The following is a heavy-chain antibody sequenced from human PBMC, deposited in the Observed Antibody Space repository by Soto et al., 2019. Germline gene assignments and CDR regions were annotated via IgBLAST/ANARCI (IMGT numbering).Heavy chain of an antibody. CDR2: IYYSGST. CDR3: ARRYGDYVPFDY. Sequence: SETLSLTCTVSGYSISVYYWSWIRQPPGKGLEWIGYIYYSGSTNYNPSLKSRVTISVDTSKNQFSLKLSSVTAADTAVYYCARRYGDYVPFDYWGQGTLVTVSS. V-gene: IGHV4-59*08. CDR1: GYSISVYY. D-gene: IGHD4-17*01. J-gene: IGHJ4*02.